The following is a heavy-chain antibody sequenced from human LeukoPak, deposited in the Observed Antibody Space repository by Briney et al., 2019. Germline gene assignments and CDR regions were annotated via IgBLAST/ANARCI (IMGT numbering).Heavy chain of an antibody. V-gene: IGHV4-59*01. Sequence: SETLSLTCTVSGGSISSYYWSWIRQPPGKGLEWIGYIYYSGSTNYNPSLKSRVTISVDTSKNQFSLKLSSVTAADTAVYYCARVGEDGYNTFDYWGQGTPVTVSS. J-gene: IGHJ4*02. CDR1: GGSISSYY. CDR3: ARVGEDGYNTFDY. CDR2: IYYSGST. D-gene: IGHD5-24*01.